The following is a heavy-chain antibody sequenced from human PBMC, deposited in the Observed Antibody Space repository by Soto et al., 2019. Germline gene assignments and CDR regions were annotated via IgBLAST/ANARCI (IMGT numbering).Heavy chain of an antibody. D-gene: IGHD2-2*01. CDR2: ISAYNGNT. Sequence: GASVKVSCKASGYTFTSYGISWVRQAPGQGLEWMGWISAYNGNTNYAQKLQGRVTMTTDTSTSTAYMELRSLRSDDTAVYYCARDPRNIVVVPAAMFYWGQGTLVTVSS. CDR1: GYTFTSYG. V-gene: IGHV1-18*01. J-gene: IGHJ4*02. CDR3: ARDPRNIVVVPAAMFY.